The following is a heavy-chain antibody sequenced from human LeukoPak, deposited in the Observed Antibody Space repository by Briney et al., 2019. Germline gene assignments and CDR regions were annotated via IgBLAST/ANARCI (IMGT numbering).Heavy chain of an antibody. CDR2: ISGSGGST. Sequence: GGSLRLSCAASGFTFSSYAMSWVRQAPGKGLEWASAISGSGGSTYYADSVKGRFTISRDNSKNTLYLQMNSLRAEDTAVYYCAINIVVVPAAMRGGDNWGQGTLVTVSS. CDR1: GFTFSSYA. D-gene: IGHD2-2*01. J-gene: IGHJ4*02. V-gene: IGHV3-23*01. CDR3: AINIVVVPAAMRGGDN.